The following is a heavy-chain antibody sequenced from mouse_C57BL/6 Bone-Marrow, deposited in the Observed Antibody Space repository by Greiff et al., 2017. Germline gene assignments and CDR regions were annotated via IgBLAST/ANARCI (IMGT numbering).Heavy chain of an antibody. Sequence: EVKLVESGGGLVKPGGSLKLSCAASGFTFSSYAMSWVRQTPEKRLEWVATISDGGSYTYYPDNVKGRFTISRDNAKNNLYLQMSHLKSEDTAMYYCARGVYYDYDGYFDVWGTETTVTVSS. J-gene: IGHJ1*03. V-gene: IGHV5-4*03. CDR2: ISDGGSYT. CDR3: ARGVYYDYDGYFDV. D-gene: IGHD2-4*01. CDR1: GFTFSSYA.